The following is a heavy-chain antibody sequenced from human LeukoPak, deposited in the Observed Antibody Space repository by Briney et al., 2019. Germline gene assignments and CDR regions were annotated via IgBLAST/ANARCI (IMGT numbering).Heavy chain of an antibody. CDR3: ARDQQQLVLFDY. Sequence: ASVKVSCKASGYTFTGYYMHWVRQAPGQGLEWMGWINPNSGGTNYAQKFQGRVTMTRDASISTAYMELSRLRSDDTAVYYCARDQQQLVLFDYWGQGTLVTVSS. V-gene: IGHV1-2*02. CDR1: GYTFTGYY. D-gene: IGHD6-13*01. CDR2: INPNSGGT. J-gene: IGHJ4*02.